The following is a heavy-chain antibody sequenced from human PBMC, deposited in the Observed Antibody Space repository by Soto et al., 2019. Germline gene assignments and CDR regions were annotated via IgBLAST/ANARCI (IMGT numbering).Heavy chain of an antibody. V-gene: IGHV3-30-3*01. CDR1: GFTFSSYA. CDR2: ISYDGSNK. D-gene: IGHD6-13*01. Sequence: GGSLRLSCAASGFTFSSYAMHWVRQAPGKGLEWVAVISYDGSNKYYADSVKGRFTISRDNSKNTLYLQMNSLRAEDTAVYYCARDLGSSSWPYYYYYYGMDVWGQGTTVTVSS. CDR3: ARDLGSSSWPYYYYYYGMDV. J-gene: IGHJ6*02.